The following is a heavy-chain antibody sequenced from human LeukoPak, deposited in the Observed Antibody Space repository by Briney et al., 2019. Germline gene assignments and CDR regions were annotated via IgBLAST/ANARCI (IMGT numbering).Heavy chain of an antibody. Sequence: GGSLRLSCAASGFTFSSYAMSWVRQAPGKGLEWVSAISGSAGSTYYADSVKGRFTISRDNSKNTLYLQMNSLRAEDTAVYYCAKDRSQWFGELLGDYWGQGTLVTVSS. V-gene: IGHV3-23*01. CDR1: GFTFSSYA. D-gene: IGHD3-10*01. CDR2: ISGSAGST. J-gene: IGHJ4*02. CDR3: AKDRSQWFGELLGDY.